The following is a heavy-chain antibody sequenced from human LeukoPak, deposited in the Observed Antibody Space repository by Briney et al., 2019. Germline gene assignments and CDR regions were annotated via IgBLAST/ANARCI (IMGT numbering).Heavy chain of an antibody. CDR3: ARAVLPSHAIDI. V-gene: IGHV6-1*01. D-gene: IGHD3-16*01. CDR1: GDSFSSNTAA. Sequence: SQTLSLTCAISGDSFSSNTAAWNWIRQSPSRGLEWLGRTYYRSKWLNDYARSVKSRISINPDTSKNQFSLQLNFVTPEDTAVYYCARAVLPSHAIDIWDQGTMVTVSS. CDR2: TYYRSKWLN. J-gene: IGHJ3*02.